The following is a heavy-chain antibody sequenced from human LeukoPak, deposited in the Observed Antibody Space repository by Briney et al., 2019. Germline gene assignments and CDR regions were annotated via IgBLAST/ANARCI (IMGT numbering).Heavy chain of an antibody. CDR3: AREDYYDSSGRRDY. D-gene: IGHD3-22*01. CDR2: IYSGGST. Sequence: GGSLRLSCAASGFTVSSNYMSWVRQAPGKGLEWVSVIYSGGSTYYADSVKGRFTISRDNSKNTLYLQMNSLRAEDTAVYYCAREDYYDSSGRRDYWGQGTLVTVSS. J-gene: IGHJ4*02. V-gene: IGHV3-53*01. CDR1: GFTVSSNY.